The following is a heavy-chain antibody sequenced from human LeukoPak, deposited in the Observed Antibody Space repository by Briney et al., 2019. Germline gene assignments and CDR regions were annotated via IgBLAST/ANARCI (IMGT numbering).Heavy chain of an antibody. CDR3: ATLTGYYPDH. V-gene: IGHV4-39*01. CDR1: GLSISGSSYY. J-gene: IGHJ4*02. Sequence: SETLSLTCTVSGLSISGSSYYWDWIRQPPGKGLEWIGSIYYSGSTSYTPSLKSRVTISVDTSKNQFSLKLTSVTAADTAVYYCATLTGYYPDHWGQGILVTVSS. D-gene: IGHD3-9*01. CDR2: IYYSGST.